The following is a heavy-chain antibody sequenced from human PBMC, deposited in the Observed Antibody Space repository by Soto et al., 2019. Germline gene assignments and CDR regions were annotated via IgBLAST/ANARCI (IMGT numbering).Heavy chain of an antibody. CDR1: GFTFSKYA. D-gene: IGHD2-2*02. V-gene: IGHV3-30*18. J-gene: IGHJ4*02. CDR3: AKDASGPAGIISYFDY. Sequence: QVQLVESGGGVVQPGRSLRLSCAASGFTFSKYAMHWVRQAPGKGLEWVAVISYDGTNKYYADSVKGRFTISRDNFKNILYLQMNSLRTEDTGVYYCAKDASGPAGIISYFDYWGQGTLVSVSS. CDR2: ISYDGTNK.